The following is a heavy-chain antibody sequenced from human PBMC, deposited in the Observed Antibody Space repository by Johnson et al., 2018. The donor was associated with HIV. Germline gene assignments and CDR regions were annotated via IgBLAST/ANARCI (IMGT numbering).Heavy chain of an antibody. CDR3: ARTLKWELGLPDWDSFDI. J-gene: IGHJ3*02. Sequence: VQVVESGGGVVRPGGSLRLSCAASGFPFDDYGMSWVRQAPGKGLEWVSGINWNGGRIGYADSVNGRFTISRDNAKNSLYLQMNSLRAEDTALYYCARTLKWELGLPDWDSFDIWGQGTMVTVSA. CDR1: GFPFDDYG. D-gene: IGHD1-26*01. V-gene: IGHV3-20*04. CDR2: INWNGGRI.